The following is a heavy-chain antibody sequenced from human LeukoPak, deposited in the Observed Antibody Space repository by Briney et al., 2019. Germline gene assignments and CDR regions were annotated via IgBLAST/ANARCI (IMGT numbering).Heavy chain of an antibody. V-gene: IGHV1-2*02. CDR3: ARGGHGHTQNDY. D-gene: IGHD5-24*01. J-gene: IGHJ4*02. CDR1: GYRFTDYH. Sequence: ASVKVSCKASGYRFTDYHMHWVRQAPGQGREWMGWINPNTGGTNYAQSFQGRVIMTRDTSITTSYMELSNLLFDDTALYYCARGGHGHTQNDYWGQGTLVTVSS. CDR2: INPNTGGT.